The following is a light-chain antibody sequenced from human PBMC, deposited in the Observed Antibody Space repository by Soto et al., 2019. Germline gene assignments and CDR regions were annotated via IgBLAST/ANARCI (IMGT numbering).Light chain of an antibody. CDR1: QSVGSN. CDR2: ASS. Sequence: EIVLTQSPATLSASPGERATLSCRASQSVGSNFAWYQQKPGQAPRLRIFASSTRAPGVPARFSGSGSGTEFTLTISSLKSEDFAVYECQQYGDWPLTFGGGAKVEI. V-gene: IGKV3-15*01. J-gene: IGKJ4*01. CDR3: QQYGDWPLT.